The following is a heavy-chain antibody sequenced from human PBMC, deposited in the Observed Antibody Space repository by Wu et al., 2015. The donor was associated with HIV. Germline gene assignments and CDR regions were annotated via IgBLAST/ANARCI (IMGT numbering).Heavy chain of an antibody. V-gene: IGHV1-18*01. J-gene: IGHJ4*02. D-gene: IGHD3-10*01. CDR1: GYTFTTYA. Sequence: QVQLVQSGGEVKKPGDSVKVSCKASGYTFTTYAISWVRQAPGQGLEWMGWISTYNGKTDYTQKVQGRVTLTTDTSTSTAYMELRSLTSDDTAMYYCAVMVRGVIIRRYFDYWGRGNAGHRLL. CDR2: ISTYNGKT. CDR3: AVMVRGVIIRRYFDY.